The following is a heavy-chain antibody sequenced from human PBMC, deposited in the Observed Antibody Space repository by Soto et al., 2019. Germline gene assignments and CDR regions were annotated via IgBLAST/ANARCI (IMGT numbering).Heavy chain of an antibody. D-gene: IGHD3-22*01. Sequence: GGSLRLSCAASGFTFSSYGMHWVRQAPGKGLEWVAVISYDGSNKYYADSVKGRFTISRDNSKNTLYLQMNSLRAEDTAVYYCAKDSDPDDSSGYYFDYWGQGTLVTVSS. CDR1: GFTFSSYG. J-gene: IGHJ4*02. V-gene: IGHV3-30*18. CDR2: ISYDGSNK. CDR3: AKDSDPDDSSGYYFDY.